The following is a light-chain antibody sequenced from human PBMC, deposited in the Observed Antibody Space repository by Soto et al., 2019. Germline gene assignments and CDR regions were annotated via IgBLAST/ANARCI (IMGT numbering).Light chain of an antibody. CDR2: TND. CDR3: AAWDDRLNGAL. Sequence: QSVLTQPPSASGTPGQRVTISCSGSSSKIGSNTVNWYQQLPGTAPKLLISTNDQRPAGVPDRFSGSKSGTSASLAISGLQFEDEAAYYCAAWDDRLNGALFGGGTKLTVL. J-gene: IGLJ3*02. CDR1: SSKIGSNT. V-gene: IGLV1-44*01.